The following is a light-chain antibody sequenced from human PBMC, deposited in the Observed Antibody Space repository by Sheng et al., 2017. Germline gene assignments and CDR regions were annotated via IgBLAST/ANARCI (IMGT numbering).Light chain of an antibody. J-gene: IGLJ1*01. V-gene: IGLV2-14*03. Sequence: QSALTQPASVSGSPGQSITISCTGTSSDVGGYNFVSWYQQHPGKAPKLMIYDVRNRPSEVSYRFSGSKSGNTASLTISGLQPEDEADYYCTSYTTSTTLVFGTGTRVTVL. CDR3: TSYTTSTTLV. CDR2: DVR. CDR1: SSDVGGYNF.